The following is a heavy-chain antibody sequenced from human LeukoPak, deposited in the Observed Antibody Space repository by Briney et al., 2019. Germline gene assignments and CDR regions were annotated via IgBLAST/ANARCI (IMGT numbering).Heavy chain of an antibody. J-gene: IGHJ4*02. CDR3: AGGVLFDY. CDR2: ISYDGSNK. Sequence: GGSLRLSCAASGFTFSSYAMHWVRQAPGKGLEWVAVISYDGSNKYYADSVKGRFTISRDNSKNTLYLQMNSLRAEDTAVYYCAGGVLFDYWGQGTLVTVSS. CDR1: GFTFSSYA. V-gene: IGHV3-30-3*01.